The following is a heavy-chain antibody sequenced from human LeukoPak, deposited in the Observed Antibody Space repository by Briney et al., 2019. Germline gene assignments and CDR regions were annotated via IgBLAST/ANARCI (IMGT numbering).Heavy chain of an antibody. J-gene: IGHJ4*02. D-gene: IGHD6-13*01. V-gene: IGHV3-13*01. CDR3: AREGIAAGFDY. CDR2: IGTAGDT. Sequence: GGSLRLSCAASGFTFSSYDMHWVRQATGKGLEWVSAIGTAGDTYYPGSVKGRFTISRENAKNSLYLQMNSLRAGDTAVYYCAREGIAAGFDYWGQGTLVTVSS. CDR1: GFTFSSYD.